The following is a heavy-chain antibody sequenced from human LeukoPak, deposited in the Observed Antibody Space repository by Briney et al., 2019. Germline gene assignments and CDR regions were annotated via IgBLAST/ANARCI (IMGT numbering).Heavy chain of an antibody. Sequence: GASVKVSCKASGYTFTGYYMHWVRQAPGQGLEWMGWINPNSGGTNYARKFQGRVTMTRDTSISTAYMELSRLRSDDTAVYYCARDADIVVVPAANGVDYWGQGTLVTVSS. CDR1: GYTFTGYY. CDR3: ARDADIVVVPAANGVDY. V-gene: IGHV1-2*02. CDR2: INPNSGGT. D-gene: IGHD2-2*01. J-gene: IGHJ4*02.